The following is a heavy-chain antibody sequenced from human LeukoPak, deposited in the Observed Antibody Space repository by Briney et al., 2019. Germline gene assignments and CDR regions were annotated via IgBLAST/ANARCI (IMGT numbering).Heavy chain of an antibody. D-gene: IGHD3-9*01. CDR1: GGSISSSSYY. CDR2: IYYSGST. CDR3: ARKLRYFSNWFDP. V-gene: IGHV4-39*07. Sequence: PSETLSLTCTVSGGSISSSSYYWGWIRQPPGKGLEWIGSIYYSGSTYYNPSLKSRVTISVDTSKNQFSLKLSSVTAADTAVYYCARKLRYFSNWFDPWGQGTLVTVSS. J-gene: IGHJ5*02.